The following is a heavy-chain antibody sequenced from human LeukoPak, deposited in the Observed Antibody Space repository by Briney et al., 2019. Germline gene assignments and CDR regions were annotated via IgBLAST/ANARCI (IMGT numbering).Heavy chain of an antibody. CDR3: ARGNLVDTAIGDF. V-gene: IGHV3-21*01. CDR1: GFTFSSYS. CDR2: ISSSSSDM. D-gene: IGHD5-18*01. Sequence: PGGSLRLSCAASGFTFSSYSMNWVRPASGKGLEWASSISSSSSDMYYADSVKGQFTISRDNAKNSLYLQMNSLRAEDTAVYYCARGNLVDTAIGDFWGQGTLVTVSS. J-gene: IGHJ4*02.